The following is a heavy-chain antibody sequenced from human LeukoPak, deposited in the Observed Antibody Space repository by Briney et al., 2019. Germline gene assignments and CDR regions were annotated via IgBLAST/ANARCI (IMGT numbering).Heavy chain of an antibody. V-gene: IGHV4-39*01. CDR3: VSHIARRWFDP. CDR1: GGSISSSSYY. J-gene: IGHJ5*02. Sequence: ASETLSLTCTVSGGSISSSSYYWGWIRQPPGKGLEWIGSIYYSGSTYYNPSLKSRVTISVDTSKNQFSLKLSSVTAADTAVYYCVSHIARRWFDPWGKETLVTVSS. CDR2: IYYSGST.